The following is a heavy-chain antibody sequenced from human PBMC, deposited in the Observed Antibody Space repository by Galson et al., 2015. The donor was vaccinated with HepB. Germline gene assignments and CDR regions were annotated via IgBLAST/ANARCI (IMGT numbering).Heavy chain of an antibody. CDR3: ARAPERYCSGGSCYSDNYFDY. CDR1: GYTFTGYY. D-gene: IGHD2-15*01. V-gene: IGHV1-2*02. CDR2: INPNSGGT. Sequence: SVKVSCKASGYTFTGYYMHWVRQAPGQGLEWMGWINPNSGGTNYAQKFQGRVTMTRDTSISTAYMELSRLRSDDTAVYYCARAPERYCSGGSCYSDNYFDYWGQGTLVTVSS. J-gene: IGHJ4*02.